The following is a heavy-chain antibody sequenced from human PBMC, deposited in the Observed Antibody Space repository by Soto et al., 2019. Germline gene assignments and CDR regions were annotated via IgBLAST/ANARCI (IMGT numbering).Heavy chain of an antibody. CDR2: IKSKTDGGTT. Sequence: VQLVESGGGLVKPGGSLRLSCAASGVTFSNAWMNWVRQAPGKGLEWVGRIKSKTDGGTTDYAAPVKGRFTISRDDSNNTLYLQRNSLKTEDTAVYYCAADRCLNGVCYFGWWWGQGTLVTVSS. D-gene: IGHD2-8*01. V-gene: IGHV3-15*07. J-gene: IGHJ4*02. CDR1: GVTFSNAW. CDR3: AADRCLNGVCYFGWW.